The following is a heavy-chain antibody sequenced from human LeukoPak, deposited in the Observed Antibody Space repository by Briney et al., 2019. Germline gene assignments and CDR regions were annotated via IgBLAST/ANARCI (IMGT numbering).Heavy chain of an antibody. D-gene: IGHD3-3*01. J-gene: IGHJ4*02. CDR3: ARGAHRSGYFTTPSYYFDY. CDR2: IIPIFGTA. V-gene: IGHV1-69*01. CDR1: GYTFTSYG. Sequence: SVKVSCKASGYTFTSYGISWVRQAPGQGLEWMGGIIPIFGTASYAQKFQGRVTITADESTSTAYMELSSLRSEDTAVYYCARGAHRSGYFTTPSYYFDYWGQGTLVTVSS.